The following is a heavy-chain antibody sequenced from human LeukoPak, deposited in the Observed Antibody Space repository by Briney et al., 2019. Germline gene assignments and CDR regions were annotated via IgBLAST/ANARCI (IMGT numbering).Heavy chain of an antibody. CDR3: VKDNPGSGSYYNGAIDY. V-gene: IGHV3-64D*09. Sequence: GGSLRLSCVGSGFTFSYYEMNWVRQAPGEGLEYVSAISSNGGSTYYADSVKGRFTISRDNSKNTLYLQMSSLRAEDTAVYYCVKDNPGSGSYYNGAIDYWGQGTLVTVSS. D-gene: IGHD3-10*01. CDR1: GFTFSYYE. J-gene: IGHJ4*02. CDR2: ISSNGGST.